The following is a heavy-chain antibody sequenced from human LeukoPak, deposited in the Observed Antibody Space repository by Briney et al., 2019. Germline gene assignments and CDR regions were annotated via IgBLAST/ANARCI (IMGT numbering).Heavy chain of an antibody. CDR1: GYSIRNGDY. CDR3: ARNSSSGFFDY. D-gene: IGHD6-6*01. J-gene: IGHJ4*02. CDR2: MYNSVSI. Sequence: SETLSLTCVVSGYSIRNGDYWGWIRHSPGKGLEWIASMYNSVSIHYNPSLKSRVTILVDTSKNEFSLKMRSVTAADTDVYYCARNSSSGFFDYWGQGTLSTVSS. V-gene: IGHV4-38-2*01.